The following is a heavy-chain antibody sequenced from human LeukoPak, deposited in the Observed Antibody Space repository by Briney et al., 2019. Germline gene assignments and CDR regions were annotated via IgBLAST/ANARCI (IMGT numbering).Heavy chain of an antibody. D-gene: IGHD3-10*01. J-gene: IGHJ5*02. CDR1: GGSISSYY. CDR2: IYTSGST. CDR3: ARRITMVRGVIKYNWFDP. V-gene: IGHV4-4*07. Sequence: SETLSLTCTVSGGSISSYYWSWIRQPAGKGLEWIGRIYTSGSTNYNPSLKSRVTMSVDTSKNQFSLKLSSVTAADTAVYYCARRITMVRGVIKYNWFDPWGQGTLVTVSS.